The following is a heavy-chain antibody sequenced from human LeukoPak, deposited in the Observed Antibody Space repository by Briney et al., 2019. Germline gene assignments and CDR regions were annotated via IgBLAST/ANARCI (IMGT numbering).Heavy chain of an antibody. D-gene: IGHD6-13*01. CDR1: GFTFSSYG. J-gene: IGHJ4*02. CDR3: AKAGSWYGRAIDY. CDR2: ISYDGSNK. Sequence: GGSLRLSCAASGFTFSSYGMHWVRRAPGKGLECVAVISYDGSNKYYADSVKGRFTISRDSSKNTLYLQMNSLRAEDTAVYYCAKAGSWYGRAIDYWGQGTLVTVSS. V-gene: IGHV3-30*18.